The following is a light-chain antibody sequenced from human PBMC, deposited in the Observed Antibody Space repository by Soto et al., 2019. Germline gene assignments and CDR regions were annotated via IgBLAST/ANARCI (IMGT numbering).Light chain of an antibody. CDR1: QDSSNY. CDR2: DAS. J-gene: IGKJ4*01. V-gene: IGKV1-33*01. CDR3: QQYDNLPLT. Sequence: DIPMTQSPSSLSASVGDRVTITCQASQDSSNYLNWYQQKPGKAPKLLIYDASNLETGVPSRFSGSGSGTDFTFTISSLQPEDIATYYCQQYDNLPLTFCGGTKVEIK.